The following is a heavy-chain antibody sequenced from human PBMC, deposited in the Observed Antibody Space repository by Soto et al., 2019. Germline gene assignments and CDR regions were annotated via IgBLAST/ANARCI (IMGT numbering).Heavy chain of an antibody. CDR1: GGTFSSYA. CDR2: IIPIFGTA. J-gene: IGHJ6*02. D-gene: IGHD5-12*01. V-gene: IGHV1-69*01. Sequence: QVQLVQSGAEVKKPGSSVKVSCKASGGTFSSYAISWVRQAPGQGLEWMGGIIPIFGTANYAQKFQGRVTITADESTSTAYMELSSLRSEDTAVYYCARDGGYDYDPYYYGMDVWGQGTTVTVSS. CDR3: ARDGGYDYDPYYYGMDV.